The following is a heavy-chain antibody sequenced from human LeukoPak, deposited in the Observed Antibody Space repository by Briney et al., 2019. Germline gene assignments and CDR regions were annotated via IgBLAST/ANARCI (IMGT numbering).Heavy chain of an antibody. CDR3: ARVRAGTVDY. D-gene: IGHD6-19*01. CDR2: IKQDGSEK. V-gene: IGHV3-7*03. J-gene: IGHJ4*02. Sequence: SGGSLRLSCDGSGFIFGNFWMSWVRQAPGKGLEWVANIKQDGSEKFYVDSVKGLFTISRDNTKNSLFLQMNSLAAVDTAVYYCARVRAGTVDYWGQGTRVIVSS. CDR1: GFIFGNFW.